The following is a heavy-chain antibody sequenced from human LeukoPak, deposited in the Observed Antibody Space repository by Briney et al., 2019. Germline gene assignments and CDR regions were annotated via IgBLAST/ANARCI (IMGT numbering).Heavy chain of an antibody. CDR1: GGSFSGYY. J-gene: IGHJ4*02. Sequence: SETLSLTCAVYGGSFSGYYWSWIRQPPGKGLEWIGEINHSGSTNYNPSLRSRVTISVDTSKNQFSLKLSSVTAADAAVYYCARGSADHGLADYWGQGTLVTVSS. V-gene: IGHV4-34*01. CDR3: ARGSADHGLADY. CDR2: INHSGST. D-gene: IGHD1-14*01.